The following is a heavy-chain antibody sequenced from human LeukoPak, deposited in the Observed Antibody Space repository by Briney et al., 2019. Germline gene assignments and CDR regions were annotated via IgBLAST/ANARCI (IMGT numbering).Heavy chain of an antibody. CDR1: GGTFSSYA. CDR3: ARGLKPKCQQLVWCSRVYYMDV. J-gene: IGHJ6*03. CDR2: IIPIFGTT. Sequence: VASVKVSCKASGGTFSSYAISWVRQAPGQGLEWMGGIIPIFGTTNYAQKFQGRVTITADESTSTAYMELSSLRSEDTAVYYCARGLKPKCQQLVWCSRVYYMDVWGKGTTVTVSS. V-gene: IGHV1-69*13. D-gene: IGHD6-13*01.